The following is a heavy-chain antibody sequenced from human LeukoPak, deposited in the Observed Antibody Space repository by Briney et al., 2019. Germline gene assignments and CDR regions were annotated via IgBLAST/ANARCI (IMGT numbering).Heavy chain of an antibody. D-gene: IGHD6-13*01. V-gene: IGHV3-23*01. CDR3: ASRPKVSSTWYCFDP. Sequence: PGGSLRLSCAASGFTFSSYAMSWVRQAPGKGLEWVSTIGGTGDHIYYADSVKGRFTISRDNSKNTLYLQMSSLRAEDTAVYYWASRPKVSSTWYCFDPWGQGTLVTVSS. J-gene: IGHJ5*02. CDR2: IGGTGDHI. CDR1: GFTFSSYA.